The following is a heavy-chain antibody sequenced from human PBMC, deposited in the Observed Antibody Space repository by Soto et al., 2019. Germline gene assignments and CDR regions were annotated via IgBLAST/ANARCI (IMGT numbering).Heavy chain of an antibody. J-gene: IGHJ4*02. CDR3: ARPSAHIVVVTAFDY. V-gene: IGHV3-30-3*01. CDR1: GFTFSSYA. CDR2: ISYDGSNK. Sequence: QVQLVESGGGVVQPGRSLRLSCAASGFTFSSYAMHWVRQAPGKGLEWVAVISYDGSNKYYADSVKGRFTISRDNSKNTVSRQMSSLRAEDTAVYYCARPSAHIVVVTAFDYWGQGTLVTVSS. D-gene: IGHD2-21*02.